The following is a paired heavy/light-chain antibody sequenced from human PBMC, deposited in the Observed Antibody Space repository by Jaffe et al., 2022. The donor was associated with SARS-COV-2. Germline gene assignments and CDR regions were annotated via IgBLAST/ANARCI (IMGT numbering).Light chain of an antibody. V-gene: IGLV2-14*01. CDR1: SSDVGGYNY. Sequence: QSALTQPASVSGSPGQSITISCTGTSSDVGGYNYVSWYQQHPGKAPKLMIYEVSNRPSGVSNRFSGSKSGNTASLTISGLQAEDEADYYCSSYTSSSFWVFGTGTKVTVL. J-gene: IGLJ1*01. CDR3: SSYTSSSFWV. CDR2: EVS.
Heavy chain of an antibody. D-gene: IGHD3-16*02. CDR3: AHSPSSDYDYVWGSYRPSPAFDY. Sequence: QITLKESGPTLVKPTQTLTLTCTFSGFSLSTSGVGVGWIRQPPGKALEWLALIYWDDDKRYSPSLKSRLTITKDTSKNQVVLTMTNMDPVDTATYYCAHSPSSDYDYVWGSYRPSPAFDYWGQGTLVTVSS. V-gene: IGHV2-5*02. CDR2: IYWDDDK. CDR1: GFSLSTSGVG. J-gene: IGHJ4*02.